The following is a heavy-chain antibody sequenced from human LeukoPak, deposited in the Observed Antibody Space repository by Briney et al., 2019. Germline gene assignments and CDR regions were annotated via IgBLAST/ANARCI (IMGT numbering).Heavy chain of an antibody. CDR2: IYYSGST. D-gene: IGHD4-17*01. J-gene: IGHJ6*02. V-gene: IGHV4-31*03. Sequence: SQTLSXTYTVSGGSISSGGYYWSWIRQHPGKGLEWIGYIYYSGSTYYNPSLKSRVTISVDTSKNQFSLKLSSVTAADTAVYYCARGTVTPSVSLFNYYYYGMDVWGQGTTVTVSS. CDR3: ARGTVTPSVSLFNYYYYGMDV. CDR1: GGSISSGGYY.